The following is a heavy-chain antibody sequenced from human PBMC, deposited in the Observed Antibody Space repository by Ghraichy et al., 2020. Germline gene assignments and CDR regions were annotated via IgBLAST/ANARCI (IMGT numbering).Heavy chain of an antibody. CDR3: AKERTYYYDSSGYYQTYYFDY. CDR2: ISGSGGST. D-gene: IGHD3-22*01. CDR1: GFTFSSYA. Sequence: GGSLRLSCAASGFTFSSYAMSWVRQAPGKGLEWVSAISGSGGSTYYADSVKGRFTISRDNSKNTLYLQMNSLRAEDTAVYYCAKERTYYYDSSGYYQTYYFDYWGQGTLVTVSS. J-gene: IGHJ4*02. V-gene: IGHV3-23*01.